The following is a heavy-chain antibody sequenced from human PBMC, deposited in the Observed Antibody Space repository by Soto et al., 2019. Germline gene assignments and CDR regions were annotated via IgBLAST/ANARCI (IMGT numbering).Heavy chain of an antibody. V-gene: IGHV4-59*01. J-gene: IGHJ4*02. CDR3: ARLRVPAAPYDY. Sequence: SETLSLTCTVSGGSISSYYWSWIRQPPGKGLEWIGYIYYSGSTNYNPSLKSRVTISVDTSKNQFSLKLSSVTAADTAVYYCARLRVPAAPYDYWGQGTLVRVSS. CDR1: GGSISSYY. CDR2: IYYSGST. D-gene: IGHD2-2*01.